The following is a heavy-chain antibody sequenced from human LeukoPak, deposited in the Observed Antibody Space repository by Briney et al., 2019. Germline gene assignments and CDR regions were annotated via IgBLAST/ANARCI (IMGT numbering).Heavy chain of an antibody. Sequence: SETLSLTCTVSGASISSGGYYWSWIRQHPGKGLEWIGYIYYSGSTYYNPSLKSRVTISVDTSKNQFSLKLSSVTAADTAVYYCARVGVGQRAARVFDPWGQGTLVTVSS. CDR1: GASISSGGYY. CDR2: IYYSGST. D-gene: IGHD6-6*01. V-gene: IGHV4-31*03. CDR3: ARVGVGQRAARVFDP. J-gene: IGHJ5*02.